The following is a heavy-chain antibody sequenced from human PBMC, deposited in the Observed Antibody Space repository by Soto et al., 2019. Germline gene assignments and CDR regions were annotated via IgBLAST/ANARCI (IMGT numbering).Heavy chain of an antibody. V-gene: IGHV4-39*01. D-gene: IGHD2-15*01. CDR2: MFYSGLT. CDR1: GYSVTSSDYY. Sequence: SETLSLTCSVSGYSVTSSDYYWAWIRQPPGKGLEWIGSMFYSGLTYYNPSLKSRVTLSVDTSKNQFSVRLNSVTAADTAVYYCAPLSVSLSGPYGIHVWRQGTTVTVSS. CDR3: APLSVSLSGPYGIHV. J-gene: IGHJ6*02.